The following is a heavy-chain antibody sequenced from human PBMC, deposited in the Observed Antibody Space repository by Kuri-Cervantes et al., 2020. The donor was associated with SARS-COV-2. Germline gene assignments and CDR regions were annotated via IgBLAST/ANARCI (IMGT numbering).Heavy chain of an antibody. Sequence: GSLRLSCTVSGGSISSSSYYWSWIRQPPGKGLEWIGEINHSGSTNYNPSLKSRVTISVDTSKNQFSLKLSSVTAAGTAVYYCARRKKDYYDFWSGASQFDPWGQGTLVTVSS. J-gene: IGHJ5*02. CDR1: GGSISSSSYY. CDR2: INHSGST. D-gene: IGHD3-3*01. CDR3: ARRKKDYYDFWSGASQFDP. V-gene: IGHV4-39*07.